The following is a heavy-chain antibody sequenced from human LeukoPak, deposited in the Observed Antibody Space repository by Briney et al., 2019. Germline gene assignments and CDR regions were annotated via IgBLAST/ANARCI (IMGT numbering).Heavy chain of an antibody. V-gene: IGHV1-18*01. D-gene: IGHD2-15*01. CDR2: ISAYNGNT. J-gene: IGHJ6*02. CDR3: ARDDYSLVYYYGMDV. Sequence: ASVKVSCKASGYTFISYGISWVRQAPGQGLEWMGWISAYNGNTKYEQKLQGRVSMTTDTSTRTAYMDLRSLRSDDTAVYYCARDDYSLVYYYGMDVWGQGTTVTVSS. CDR1: GYTFISYG.